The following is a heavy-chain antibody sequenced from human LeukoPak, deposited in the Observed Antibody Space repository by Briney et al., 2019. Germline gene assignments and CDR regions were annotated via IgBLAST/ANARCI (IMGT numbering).Heavy chain of an antibody. CDR2: ISDYNGKT. CDR3: ARVRDYYASSDYSDY. J-gene: IGHJ4*02. D-gene: IGHD3-22*01. Sequence: ASVKVSCKTSGYTFTSHYVSWVRQAPGQGLEWMGWISDYNGKTKYVQKFQDRITMTIDTSTTTAYMELRSLTSDDTAVYYCARVRDYYASSDYSDYWGQGTLVTVSS. V-gene: IGHV1-18*04. CDR1: GYTFTSHY.